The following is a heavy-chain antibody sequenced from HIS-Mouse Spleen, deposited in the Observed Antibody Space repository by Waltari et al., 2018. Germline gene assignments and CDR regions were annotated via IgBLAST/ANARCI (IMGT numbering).Heavy chain of an antibody. V-gene: IGHV2-5*02. CDR2: IYWDDDK. CDR1: GFSPSTSGVG. D-gene: IGHD6-13*01. CDR3: AHREFQQLGRYFQH. Sequence: QITLKESGPTLVKPTQTLTLTCPFSGFSPSTSGVGVGWIRQPPGKALEWLALIYWDDDKRYSPSLKSRLTITKDTSKNQVVLTMTNMDPVDTATYYCAHREFQQLGRYFQHWGQGTLVTVSS. J-gene: IGHJ1*01.